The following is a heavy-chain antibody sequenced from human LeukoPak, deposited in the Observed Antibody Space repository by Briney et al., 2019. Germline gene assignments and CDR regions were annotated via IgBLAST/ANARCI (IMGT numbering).Heavy chain of an antibody. V-gene: IGHV3-30*18. CDR1: GFTFSSYG. J-gene: IGHJ5*02. Sequence: GGSLRLSCAASGFTFSSYGMHWVRQAPGKGLEWVAVISYDGSNKYYADSVKGRFTISRDNSKNTLYLQMNSLRAEDTAVYYCAKAGQSDDNWFDPWGQGTLVTVSS. D-gene: IGHD2-21*02. CDR2: ISYDGSNK. CDR3: AKAGQSDDNWFDP.